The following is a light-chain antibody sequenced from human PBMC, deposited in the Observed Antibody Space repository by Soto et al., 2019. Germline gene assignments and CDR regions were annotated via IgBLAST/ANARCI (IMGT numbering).Light chain of an antibody. CDR1: SSDVGGYNY. V-gene: IGLV2-11*01. Sequence: QSALTQPRSVSGSPGQSVTISCTGTSSDVGGYNYVSWYQQHPGKAPKIMIYDVSKRPSGVPDRFSGSKSGNTASLTISGLQAEDEADYYCCSYAGSYTYVFGTRTKLTVL. CDR3: CSYAGSYTYV. CDR2: DVS. J-gene: IGLJ1*01.